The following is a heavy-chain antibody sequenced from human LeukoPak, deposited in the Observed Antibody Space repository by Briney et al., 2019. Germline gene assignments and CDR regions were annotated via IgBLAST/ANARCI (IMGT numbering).Heavy chain of an antibody. CDR3: ARHAEGFSSWYNY. V-gene: IGHV4-34*01. D-gene: IGHD6-13*01. J-gene: IGHJ4*02. CDR1: SGSFSGYY. CDR2: INHSGST. Sequence: SETLSLTCAVYSGSFSGYYWSWIRQPPGKGLEWIGEINHSGSTNYNPSLKSRVTISVDTSKNQFSLKLSSVTAADTAVYYCARHAEGFSSWYNYWGQGTLVTVSS.